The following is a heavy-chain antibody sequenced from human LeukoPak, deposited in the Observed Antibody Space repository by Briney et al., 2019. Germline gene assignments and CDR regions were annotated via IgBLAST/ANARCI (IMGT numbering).Heavy chain of an antibody. D-gene: IGHD6-19*01. CDR2: IKQDGSEK. J-gene: IGHJ4*02. V-gene: IGHV3-7*03. Sequence: GGSLRLYCAASGSTFSSYWMSWVRQAPGRGLEWVANIKQDGSEKYYVDSVKGRFTISRDNAKNTLYLQMNSLRAEDTAVYYCAKSGQWLPPTEFDSWGQGTLVTVSS. CDR3: AKSGQWLPPTEFDS. CDR1: GSTFSSYW.